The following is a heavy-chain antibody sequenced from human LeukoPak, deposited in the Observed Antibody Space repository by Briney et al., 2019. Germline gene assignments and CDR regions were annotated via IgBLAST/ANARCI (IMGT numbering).Heavy chain of an antibody. Sequence: SQTLSLTCAVSGGSISSGGYSWSWIRQPPGKGLEWIGYIYHSGSTYYNPSLKSRVTISVDRSKNQFSLKLSSVTAADTAVYYCARAPQYCTNGVCYTNWFDPWGQGTLVTVSS. CDR3: ARAPQYCTNGVCYTNWFDP. D-gene: IGHD2-8*01. V-gene: IGHV4-30-2*01. CDR2: IYHSGST. CDR1: GGSISSGGYS. J-gene: IGHJ5*02.